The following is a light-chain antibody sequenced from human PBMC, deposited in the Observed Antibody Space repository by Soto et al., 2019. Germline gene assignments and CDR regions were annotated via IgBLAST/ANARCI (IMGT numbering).Light chain of an antibody. CDR3: AAWDDNLNGPL. J-gene: IGLJ3*02. CDR1: SSNIGSNT. V-gene: IGLV1-44*01. Sequence: QSVLTQPPSASGTPGQRVTISCSGSSSNIGSNTVNWYQQLPETAPTLLIYSNNQRPSGVPDRFSGSKSGTSASLAISGLQSEDEAEYYCAAWDDNLNGPLFGGGTQLTVL. CDR2: SNN.